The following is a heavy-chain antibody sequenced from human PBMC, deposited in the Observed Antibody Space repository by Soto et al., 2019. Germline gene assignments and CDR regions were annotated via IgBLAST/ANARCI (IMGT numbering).Heavy chain of an antibody. V-gene: IGHV3-23*01. CDR3: AKDLVGIAARLPQVPPWYYGMDV. J-gene: IGHJ6*02. CDR1: GFTFSSYA. Sequence: GESLKISCAASGFTFSSYAMSWVRQAPGKGLEWVSAISGSGGSTYYADSVKGRFTISRNNSKNTLYLQMNSLRAEDTAVYYCAKDLVGIAARLPQVPPWYYGMDVWGQGTTVTVSS. CDR2: ISGSGGST. D-gene: IGHD6-6*01.